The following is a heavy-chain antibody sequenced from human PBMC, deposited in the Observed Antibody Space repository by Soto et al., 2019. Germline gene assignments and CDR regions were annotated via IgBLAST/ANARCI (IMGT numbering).Heavy chain of an antibody. V-gene: IGHV3-11*01. D-gene: IGHD3-3*01. Sequence: KPGGSLRLSCAASGFTFSDYYMSWIRQAPGKGLEWVSYISSSGSTIYYADSVKGRFTISRDNAKNSLYLQMNSLRAEDTAVYYCARGSLGEYYDFWSGITNFDYWGQGTLVTVSS. J-gene: IGHJ4*02. CDR3: ARGSLGEYYDFWSGITNFDY. CDR2: ISSSGSTI. CDR1: GFTFSDYY.